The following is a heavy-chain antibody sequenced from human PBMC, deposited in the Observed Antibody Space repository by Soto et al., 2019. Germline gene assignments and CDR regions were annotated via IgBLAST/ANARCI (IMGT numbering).Heavy chain of an antibody. CDR2: ISSGGST. CDR1: GFTVSSNY. V-gene: IGHV3-53*04. J-gene: IGHJ6*02. D-gene: IGHD3-10*01. CDR3: ARYRGGLRPGYYGMDV. Sequence: GGSLRLSCAASGFTVSSNYMSWVRQAPGKGLEWVSVISSGGSTYYGDSVKGRFTISRQNSKNTLYLQMNSLRAEDTAVDYCARYRGGLRPGYYGMDVWGQGTMVTVSS.